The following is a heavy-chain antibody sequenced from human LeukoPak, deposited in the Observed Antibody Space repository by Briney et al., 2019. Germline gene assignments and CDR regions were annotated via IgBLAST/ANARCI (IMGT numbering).Heavy chain of an antibody. V-gene: IGHV4-39*01. CDR2: IYYSGST. CDR3: ARYQGWGEYGLKYYYDSSGDFYSFDI. J-gene: IGHJ3*02. CDR1: GGSISSSSYY. D-gene: IGHD3-22*01. Sequence: SETLSLTCTVSGGSISSSSYYWGWIRQPPGKGLEWIGSIYYSGSTYYNPSLKSRVTISVDTSKNQFSLKLSSVTAADTAVYYCARYQGWGEYGLKYYYDSSGDFYSFDIWGQGTMVTVSS.